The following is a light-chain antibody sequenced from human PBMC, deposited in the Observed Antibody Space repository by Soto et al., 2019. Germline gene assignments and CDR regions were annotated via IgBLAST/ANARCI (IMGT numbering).Light chain of an antibody. V-gene: IGKV3-20*01. Sequence: EVVLSQSPGTLSLSPGERATLSCMASQSVSNNYLAWYQQKPGQAPRLLIYGASNRATGIPDRFSGSGSGTDFTLTISRLEPEDFATYYCQQSYSTLTWTFGQGTKV. J-gene: IGKJ1*01. CDR1: QSVSNNY. CDR3: QQSYSTLTWT. CDR2: GAS.